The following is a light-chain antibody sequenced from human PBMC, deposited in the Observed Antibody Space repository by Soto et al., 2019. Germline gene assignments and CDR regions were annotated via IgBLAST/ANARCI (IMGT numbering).Light chain of an antibody. Sequence: QSVLTQPPSASGTPGQRVTISCSGSSSNIGSNTVSWYQQLPGTAPKLLIYSNNQRPSGVPDRFSGSKSGTSASLAISGLQSEDEADYYCAAWDDNLNGPVFGGGTQLTVL. J-gene: IGLJ3*02. V-gene: IGLV1-44*01. CDR1: SSNIGSNT. CDR2: SNN. CDR3: AAWDDNLNGPV.